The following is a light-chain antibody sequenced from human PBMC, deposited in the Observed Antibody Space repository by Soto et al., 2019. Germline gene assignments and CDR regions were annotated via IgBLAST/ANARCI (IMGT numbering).Light chain of an antibody. CDR2: GAS. CDR3: QQFNKWPPT. Sequence: EIVMRQSPGTVSVSPGERATLSCRASQSVAGDLAWYQQKPGQPPRLLIYGASARATGVPAKFSGSGSGTEFTLTISSLQSEDFAVYYCQQFNKWPPTFGQGTKLEIK. J-gene: IGKJ2*01. V-gene: IGKV3-15*01. CDR1: QSVAGD.